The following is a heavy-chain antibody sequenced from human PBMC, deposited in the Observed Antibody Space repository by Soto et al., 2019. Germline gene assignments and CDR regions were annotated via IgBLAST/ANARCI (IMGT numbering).Heavy chain of an antibody. Sequence: PSETLSLTCTVSGGSISSYYWSWIRQPPGKGLEWIGYIYYSGSTNYNPSLKSRVTISVDTSKNQFSLRAEDTAVYYCAKDQGSSLYEIDYWGQGTLVTVSS. CDR1: GGSISSYY. CDR3: AKDQGSSLYEIDY. CDR2: IYYSGST. J-gene: IGHJ4*02. D-gene: IGHD6-13*01. V-gene: IGHV4-59*12.